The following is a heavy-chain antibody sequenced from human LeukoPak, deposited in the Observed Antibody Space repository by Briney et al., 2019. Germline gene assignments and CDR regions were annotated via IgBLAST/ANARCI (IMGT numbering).Heavy chain of an antibody. CDR2: INTNTGNP. V-gene: IGHV7-4-1*02. J-gene: IGHJ4*02. CDR1: GGTFNNYA. CDR3: ARDADTAMVNFDY. Sequence: ASVKVSCKASGGTFNNYAISWVRQAPGQGLEWMGWINTNTGNPTYAQGFTGRFVFSLDTSVSTAYLQISSLKAEDTAVYYCARDADTAMVNFDYWGQGTLVTVSS. D-gene: IGHD5-18*01.